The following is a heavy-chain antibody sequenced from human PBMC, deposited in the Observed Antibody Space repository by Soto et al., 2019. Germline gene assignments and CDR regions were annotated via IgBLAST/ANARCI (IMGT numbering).Heavy chain of an antibody. CDR1: GFTFSSYS. D-gene: IGHD6-19*01. V-gene: IGHV3-48*02. CDR3: ARLQWLAARGAFDI. CDR2: ISSSSSNI. Sequence: PGGSLRLSCAASGFTFSSYSMNWVRQAPGKGLEWVSYISSSSSNIYYADSVKGRFTISRDNAKNSLYLQVNSLRDEDTAVYYCARLQWLAARGAFDIWGQGTMVTVSS. J-gene: IGHJ3*02.